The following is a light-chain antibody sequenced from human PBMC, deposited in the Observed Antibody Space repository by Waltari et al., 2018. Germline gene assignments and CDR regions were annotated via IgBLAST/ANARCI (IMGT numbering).Light chain of an antibody. CDR2: KAY. CDR3: QQYNSYPYT. V-gene: IGKV1-5*03. Sequence: DIQMTQSPSTLSASVGDRVAITCRASQNINTWLAWYQQKPGKAPNLLVYKAYSLESGVPSRFSGSGSGTEFTLTISNLQPDDLASYYCQQYNSYPYTFGQGTILEI. J-gene: IGKJ2*01. CDR1: QNINTW.